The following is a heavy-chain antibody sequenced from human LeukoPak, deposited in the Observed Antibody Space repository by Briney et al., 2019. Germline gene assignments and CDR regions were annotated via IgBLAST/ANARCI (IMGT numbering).Heavy chain of an antibody. CDR3: ARQEGFPIWFGELLPYNWFDP. J-gene: IGHJ5*02. CDR1: GGSISSSSYY. V-gene: IGHV4-39*07. Sequence: KPSETLSLTCTVSGGSISSSSYYWGWIRQPPGKGLEWIGSIYYSGSTYYNPSLKSRVTISVDTSKNQFSLKLSSVTAADTAVYYCARQEGFPIWFGELLPYNWFDPWGQGTLVTVSS. CDR2: IYYSGST. D-gene: IGHD3-10*01.